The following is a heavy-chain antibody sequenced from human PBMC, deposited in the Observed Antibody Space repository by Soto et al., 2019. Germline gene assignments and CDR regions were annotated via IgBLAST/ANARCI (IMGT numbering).Heavy chain of an antibody. CDR1: GGSISSGDYY. CDR3: ARRNYYGLSNWFYP. D-gene: IGHD3-10*01. Sequence: SETLSLTCTVSGGSISSGDYYWSWIRQPPGKGLEWIGYIYYSGSANYNPSLKSRVTISVDTSKNQFSLKLSSVTAADTAVYYCARRNYYGLSNWFYPWGQGTLVTVSS. CDR2: IYYSGSA. J-gene: IGHJ5*02. V-gene: IGHV4-61*08.